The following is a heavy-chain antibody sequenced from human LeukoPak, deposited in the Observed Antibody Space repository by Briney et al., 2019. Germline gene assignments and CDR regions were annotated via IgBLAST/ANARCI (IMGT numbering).Heavy chain of an antibody. Sequence: PGGSLRLSCAASGFTFSDYYMSWIRQAPGKGLEWVSYISSSGSTIYYADSVKGRFTISRDNAKNSLYLQMNSLRAEDTAVYYCAREHHYYDSSGYSVWFDPWGQGTLVTVSS. V-gene: IGHV3-11*01. J-gene: IGHJ5*02. CDR2: ISSSGSTI. CDR3: AREHHYYDSSGYSVWFDP. CDR1: GFTFSDYY. D-gene: IGHD3-22*01.